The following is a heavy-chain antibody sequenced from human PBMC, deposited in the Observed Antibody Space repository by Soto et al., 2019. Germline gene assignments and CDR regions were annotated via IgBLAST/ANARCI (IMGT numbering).Heavy chain of an antibody. CDR1: GFTFSSYS. Sequence: GGSLRLSCAASGFTFSSYSMNWVRQAPGKGLVWVSRINNDGSSTSYADSVKGRFTMSRDNAKNSLYLQMNSLRAEDTAVYYCARDQPGYSYGYGLGYWGQGTLVTVSS. CDR3: ARDQPGYSYGYGLGY. CDR2: INNDGSST. J-gene: IGHJ4*02. V-gene: IGHV3-74*01. D-gene: IGHD5-18*01.